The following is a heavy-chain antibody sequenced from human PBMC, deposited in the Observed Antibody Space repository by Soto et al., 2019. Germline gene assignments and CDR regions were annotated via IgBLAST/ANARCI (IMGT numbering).Heavy chain of an antibody. V-gene: IGHV1-69*12. Sequence: QVQLVQSGAEVKKPGSSVKVSCKASGGTFSSYAISWVRQAPGQGLEWMGGIIPIFGTANYAQKFQGRVTITADESTSTAYMELSSLRSGDTAVYYCASQNTYCAGDCYAGPVDYWGQGTLVTVSS. J-gene: IGHJ4*02. D-gene: IGHD2-21*02. CDR3: ASQNTYCAGDCYAGPVDY. CDR2: IIPIFGTA. CDR1: GGTFSSYA.